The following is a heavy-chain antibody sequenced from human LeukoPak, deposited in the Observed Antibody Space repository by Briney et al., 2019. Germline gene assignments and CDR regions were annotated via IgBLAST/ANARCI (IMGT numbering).Heavy chain of an antibody. V-gene: IGHV4-61*02. D-gene: IGHD4-11*01. CDR3: ARDDYSTRFDP. J-gene: IGHJ5*02. Sequence: KPSETLSLTCAVSGGSINSGSYYWSWIRQPAGKGLEWIGRIYTSGNTNYNPSLKSRVTISVDTSKNQFSLKLSSVTAADTAVYYCARDDYSTRFDPWGQGTLVTVSS. CDR2: IYTSGNT. CDR1: GGSINSGSYY.